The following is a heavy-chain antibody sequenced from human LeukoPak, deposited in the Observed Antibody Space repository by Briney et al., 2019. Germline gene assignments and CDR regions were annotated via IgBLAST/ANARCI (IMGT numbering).Heavy chain of an antibody. J-gene: IGHJ4*02. Sequence: PGGSLRLSCAASGFTFSSYAMSWVRQAPGKGLEWVSAISGSGGSTYYADSVKGRFTISRDNSKNTLYLQMNSLRAEDTAVYYCAKVSDGDYYGSGSPRAPFDYWGQGTLVTVSS. CDR2: ISGSGGST. CDR3: AKVSDGDYYGSGSPRAPFDY. CDR1: GFTFSSYA. V-gene: IGHV3-23*01. D-gene: IGHD3-10*01.